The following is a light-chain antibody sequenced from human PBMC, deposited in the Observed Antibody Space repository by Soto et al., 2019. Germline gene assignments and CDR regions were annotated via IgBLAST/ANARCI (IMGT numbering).Light chain of an antibody. CDR3: QQYGSSPWT. CDR2: AAS. Sequence: EIVLTQSPGILSLSPGERATLSCRASQSVSSNYLGWYQQKPGQAPRLLIYAASSRATGIPDRFSGSGSGTDFTLTISRLEPEDFAVYYCQQYGSSPWTFGQGTKVEIK. CDR1: QSVSSNY. V-gene: IGKV3-20*01. J-gene: IGKJ1*01.